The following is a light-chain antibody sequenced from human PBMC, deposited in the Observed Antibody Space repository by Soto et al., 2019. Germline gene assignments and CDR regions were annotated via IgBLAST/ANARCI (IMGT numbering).Light chain of an antibody. CDR3: QQYGSLPIT. Sequence: ENVLTQSPGTLSLSSGERATLSCRASQSVSSSYLAWYQQKPGQAPRLLIYGASSRATGIPDRFSGSGSGTDFTLTIGRLEPEDFAVYYCQQYGSLPITFGQGTRLEI. V-gene: IGKV3-20*01. CDR1: QSVSSSY. CDR2: GAS. J-gene: IGKJ5*01.